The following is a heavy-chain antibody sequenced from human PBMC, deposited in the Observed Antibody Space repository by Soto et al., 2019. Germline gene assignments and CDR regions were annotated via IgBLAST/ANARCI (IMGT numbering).Heavy chain of an antibody. CDR1: GFTFSSYA. CDR2: ISYDGNNE. V-gene: IGHV3-30-3*01. Sequence: QVQLVESGGGMVQPGKSLKLSCAASGFTFSSYAMHWVRQAPGKGLEWVAVISYDGNNEYYPDSVKGRFTISRDNSKNTLYLLMNSLRAEDTAVYYCARVPRVEVATDADLLGYWGQGTLVTVSS. CDR3: ARVPRVEVATDADLLGY. J-gene: IGHJ4*02. D-gene: IGHD2-21*01.